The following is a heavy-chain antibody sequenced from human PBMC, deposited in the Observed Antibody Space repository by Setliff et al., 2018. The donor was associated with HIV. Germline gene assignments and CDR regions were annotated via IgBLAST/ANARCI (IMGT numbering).Heavy chain of an antibody. V-gene: IGHV1-18*01. J-gene: IGHJ4*02. D-gene: IGHD2-2*01. CDR1: GCTFTSYG. CDR2: ISAYNGNT. Sequence: WASVKVSCKASGCTFTSYGISWVRQAPGQGLEWMGWISAYNGNTNYAQKLQGRVTMTTDTSTSTAYMELRSLRSDDTAVYYCARGPPIVVVPAALLTFDYWGQGTLVTVSS. CDR3: ARGPPIVVVPAALLTFDY.